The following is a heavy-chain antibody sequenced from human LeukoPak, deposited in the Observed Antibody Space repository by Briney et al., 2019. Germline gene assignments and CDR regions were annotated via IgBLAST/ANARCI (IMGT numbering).Heavy chain of an antibody. J-gene: IGHJ4*02. V-gene: IGHV3-23*01. Sequence: GGSLRLSCAASGFTFSSYAMSWVRQAPGKGLQWVSTISGGGGSTYYADSAKGRFTVSRDNSKNTLYLQMNSLRAEDTAIFYCAKGIGGSGSYYALDYWGQGTLVPVSS. D-gene: IGHD3-10*01. CDR2: ISGGGGST. CDR3: AKGIGGSGSYYALDY. CDR1: GFTFSSYA.